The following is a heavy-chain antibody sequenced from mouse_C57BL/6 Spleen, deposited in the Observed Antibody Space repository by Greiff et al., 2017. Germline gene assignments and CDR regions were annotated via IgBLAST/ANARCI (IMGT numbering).Heavy chain of an antibody. CDR2: ISRGGSYT. V-gene: IGHV5-6*01. D-gene: IGHD2-3*01. J-gene: IGHJ3*01. CDR1: GFTFSSYG. CDR3: ARHDYDCYSWFAY. Sequence: EVQLQESGGDLVKPGGSLKLSCAASGFTFSSYGMSWVRQTPDKRLGWVATISRGGSYTYYPDSVKGRFTFTRDNATNTLYLQMSSLKSEDTAMYYCARHDYDCYSWFAYWGQGALVTVSA.